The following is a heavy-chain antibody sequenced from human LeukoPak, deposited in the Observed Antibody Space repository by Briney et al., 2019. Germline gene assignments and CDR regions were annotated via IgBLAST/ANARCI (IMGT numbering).Heavy chain of an antibody. CDR3: VRSLERFGTRDY. CDR2: INEDGTEK. V-gene: IGHV3-7*01. J-gene: IGHJ4*02. D-gene: IGHD3-10*01. Sequence: GGSLRLSCAASAFTFCAYWMNWVRQAPGKGLEWVAHINEDGTEKYYMDAVKGRFTISRDNAKKSLLLQMNSRTAEDTALYYCVRSLERFGTRDYWGQGTLVTVSS. CDR1: AFTFCAYW.